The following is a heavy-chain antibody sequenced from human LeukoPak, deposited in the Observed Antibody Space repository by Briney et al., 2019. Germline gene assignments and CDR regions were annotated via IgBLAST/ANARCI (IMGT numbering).Heavy chain of an antibody. CDR2: IYGGGPT. V-gene: IGHV3-53*01. J-gene: IGHJ3*02. D-gene: IGHD1-14*01. CDR3: ARDLGIAGTTHAFDI. Sequence: GGPLKLPCAASGFTVSRNYMSWVRQAPGRGLECVSVIYGGGPTYYADSVKGRFTISRDTSKNTLYLQMNSLRAEDTAVYFCARDLGIAGTTHAFDIWGQGAMVTVSS. CDR1: GFTVSRNY.